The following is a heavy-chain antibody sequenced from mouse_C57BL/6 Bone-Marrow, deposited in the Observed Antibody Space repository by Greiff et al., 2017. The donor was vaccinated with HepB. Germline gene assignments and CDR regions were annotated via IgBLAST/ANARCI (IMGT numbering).Heavy chain of an antibody. V-gene: IGHV2-5*01. J-gene: IGHJ1*03. CDR1: GFSFTSYG. Sequence: QVQLQQSGPGLVQPSQSLSITCTVSGFSFTSYGVHWVRQSPGKGLEWLGVIWRGGSTDYNAAFMSRLSITKDNSKSQVFFKMNSLQADDTAIYYGAKNWRANWDWYFDVWGTGTTVTVSS. CDR3: AKNWRANWDWYFDV. CDR2: IWRGGST. D-gene: IGHD4-1*02.